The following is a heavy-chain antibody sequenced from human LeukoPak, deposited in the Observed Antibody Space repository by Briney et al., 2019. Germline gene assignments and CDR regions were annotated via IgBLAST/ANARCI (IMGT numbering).Heavy chain of an antibody. CDR3: ARAPGREGGYLSWFDP. CDR1: GGSSSGYY. V-gene: IGHV4-34*01. J-gene: IGHJ5*02. D-gene: IGHD3-22*01. CDR2: INHSGST. Sequence: SETLSLTCAVYGGSSSGYYWSWIRQPPGKGLEWIGEINHSGSTNYNPSLKSRVTISVDTSKNQFSLKLSSVTAADTAVYYCARAPGREGGYLSWFDPWGQGTLVTVSS.